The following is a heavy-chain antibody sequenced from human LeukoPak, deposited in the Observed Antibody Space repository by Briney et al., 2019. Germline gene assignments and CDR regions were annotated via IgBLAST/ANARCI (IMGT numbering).Heavy chain of an antibody. V-gene: IGHV3-48*01. CDR3: ARKGRWLHHFDY. D-gene: IGHD5-24*01. CDR1: GFTFSSYS. CDR2: ISSSSSTI. Sequence: GGSLRLSCAASGFTFSSYSMNWVRQAPGKGLEWVSDISSSSSTIYYADSVKGRFTISRDDSKNTLYLQMNSLRAEDTAVYYCARKGRWLHHFDYWGQGTLVTVSS. J-gene: IGHJ4*02.